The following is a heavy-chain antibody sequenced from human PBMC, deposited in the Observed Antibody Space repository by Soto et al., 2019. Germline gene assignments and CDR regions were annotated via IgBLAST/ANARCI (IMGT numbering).Heavy chain of an antibody. D-gene: IGHD3-16*01. CDR3: ARDGPGGVFRFQTNSSYYDMDF. CDR2: INPNSGGT. V-gene: IGHV1-2*04. J-gene: IGHJ6*04. Sequence: ASVKVSCKASGYTFTSYGISWVRQAPGQGLEWMGWINPNSGGTNYAQKFQGWVTMTRDTSISTAYMELSRLRSDDTAVYYCARDGPGGVFRFQTNSSYYDMDFWGKGPTATAPQ. CDR1: GYTFTSYG.